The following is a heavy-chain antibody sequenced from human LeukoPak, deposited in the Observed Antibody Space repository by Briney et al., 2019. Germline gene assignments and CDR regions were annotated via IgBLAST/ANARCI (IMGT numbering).Heavy chain of an antibody. J-gene: IGHJ4*02. CDR2: IYSGGST. V-gene: IGHV3-53*04. CDR1: GFTVSSNY. D-gene: IGHD3-10*01. Sequence: GSLRLSRAASGFTVSSNYMSWVRQAPGKGLEWVSVIYSGGSTYYADSVKGRFTISRHNSKNTLYLQMNSLRAEDTAVYYCARCPYGYFDYWGQGTLVTVSS. CDR3: ARCPYGYFDY.